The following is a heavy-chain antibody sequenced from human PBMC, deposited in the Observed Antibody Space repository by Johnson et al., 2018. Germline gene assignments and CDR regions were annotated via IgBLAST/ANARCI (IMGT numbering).Heavy chain of an antibody. D-gene: IGHD5-24*01. CDR1: GFPLSSYS. CDR2: ISSSSSTI. CDR3: ARVATIGWIDL. V-gene: IGHV3-48*02. J-gene: IGHJ2*01. Sequence: VQLVESGGGLVQPGGSLRLSCAASGFPLSSYSMNWVRQAPGKGLEWVSYISSSSSTIYYADSARGRFTISRDNAKNSLYLQMNSLRDDDTAVYYCARVATIGWIDLWGRGTLVTVSS.